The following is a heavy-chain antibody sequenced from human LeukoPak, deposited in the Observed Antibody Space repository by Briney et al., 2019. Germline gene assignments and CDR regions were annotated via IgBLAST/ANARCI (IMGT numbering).Heavy chain of an antibody. CDR2: INPSGGST. J-gene: IGHJ1*01. Sequence: ASVKVSCKASGYTFTSYYMHWVRQAPGQGLEWMGVINPSGGSTSYAQKFQGRVTMTRDTSTSTVYMELSSLRSEDTAVYCCARGFYSSGWYGYFQHWGQGTLVTVSS. D-gene: IGHD6-19*01. V-gene: IGHV1-46*01. CDR1: GYTFTSYY. CDR3: ARGFYSSGWYGYFQH.